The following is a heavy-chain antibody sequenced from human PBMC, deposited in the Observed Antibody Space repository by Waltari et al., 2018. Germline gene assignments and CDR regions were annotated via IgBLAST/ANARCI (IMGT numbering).Heavy chain of an antibody. V-gene: IGHV1-69*12. CDR1: GGTFSSYA. D-gene: IGHD3-22*01. CDR3: AGDSYYGSSGYYYFDY. Sequence: QVQLVQSGAEVKKPGSSVKVSCKASGGTFSSYAISWVRQAPGQGLEWMGGISPFVGTASDEQKLQGKVTITADDSTGTAYVELGSLRSKDTAVYYCAGDSYYGSSGYYYFDYWGQGTLVTVSS. CDR2: ISPFVGTA. J-gene: IGHJ4*02.